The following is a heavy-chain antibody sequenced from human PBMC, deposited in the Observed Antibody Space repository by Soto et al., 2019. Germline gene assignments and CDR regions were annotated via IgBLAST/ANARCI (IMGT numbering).Heavy chain of an antibody. V-gene: IGHV2-5*02. CDR2: IYWDDSK. D-gene: IGHD1-26*01. CDR1: GFSLTTDRVG. J-gene: IGHJ4*02. Sequence: QITLKESGPTLVKPTQTLTLTCTFSGFSLTTDRVGVGWIRQPPGEALEWLAVIYWDDSKTYRPSLESRLTIPKDTSKTPVALTMTNMDPLDTATYYCAHAYGGRSLYWGQGTLVTVSS. CDR3: AHAYGGRSLY.